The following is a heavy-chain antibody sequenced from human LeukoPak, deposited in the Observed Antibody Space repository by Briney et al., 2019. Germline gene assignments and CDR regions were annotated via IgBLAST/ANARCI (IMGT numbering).Heavy chain of an antibody. CDR2: SKYDGSTA. CDR3: AKSDWFDP. CDR1: GFTLKNYW. Sequence: GGSLRLSCETSGFTLKNYWMSWLRRAPGKGLEWVSRSKYDGSTAMYAESVKGRFTISRDNARGTLYLQMNSLRVDDAAVYYCAKSDWFDPCGRGILVTVSS. J-gene: IGHJ5*02. V-gene: IGHV3-74*03.